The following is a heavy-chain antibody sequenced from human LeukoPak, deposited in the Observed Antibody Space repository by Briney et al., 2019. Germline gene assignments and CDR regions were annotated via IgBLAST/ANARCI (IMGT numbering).Heavy chain of an antibody. CDR3: ASQEFQGYCSSTSCIHRGFDP. Sequence: GASVKVSCKASGGTFSSYAISWVRQAPGQGLEWMGGIIPIFGTANYAQKFQGRVTITADESTSTAYMELSSLRSEDTAVYYCASQEFQGYCSSTSCIHRGFDPWGQGTLVTVSS. CDR2: IIPIFGTA. J-gene: IGHJ5*02. D-gene: IGHD2-2*01. CDR1: GGTFSSYA. V-gene: IGHV1-69*13.